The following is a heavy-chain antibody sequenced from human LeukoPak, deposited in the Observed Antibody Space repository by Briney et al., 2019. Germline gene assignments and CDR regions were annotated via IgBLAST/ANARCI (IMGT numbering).Heavy chain of an antibody. CDR1: GGTFSSYV. D-gene: IGHD2-8*01. J-gene: IGHJ6*02. CDR3: ARGRGDCSSGVCYTAYFYYGMDV. Sequence: SVKVSCKASGGTFSSYVISWVRQAPGQGLEWMGGIIPIFGTANYAQKFQGRVTNTADESTSTAYMELSSLRSDDTAVYYCARGRGDCSSGVCYTAYFYYGMDVWGQGTTVTVSS. V-gene: IGHV1-69*13. CDR2: IIPIFGTA.